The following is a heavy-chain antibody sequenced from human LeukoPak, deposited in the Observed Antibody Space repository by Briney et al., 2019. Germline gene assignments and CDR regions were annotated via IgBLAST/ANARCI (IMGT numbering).Heavy chain of an antibody. D-gene: IGHD4-17*01. CDR1: GFTFSSYW. CDR2: INSDGSST. Sequence: QPGGSLRLSCVASGFTFSSYWMHWVRQAPGKGMVWVSRINSDGSSTSYADSVKGRFTISRDNAKNTLYLQMNSLRAEDTAVHYCARAQIAVTKMFDYWGQGTLVTVSS. J-gene: IGHJ4*02. CDR3: ARAQIAVTKMFDY. V-gene: IGHV3-74*01.